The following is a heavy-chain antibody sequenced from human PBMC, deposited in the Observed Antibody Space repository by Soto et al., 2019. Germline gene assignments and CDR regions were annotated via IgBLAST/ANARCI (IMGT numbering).Heavy chain of an antibody. CDR3: AKDLGWGSGWYDGMDV. D-gene: IGHD6-19*01. CDR1: GGTFSSYA. CDR2: IIPIFGTA. J-gene: IGHJ6*02. Sequence: QVQLVQSGAEVKKPGSSVKVSCKASGGTFSSYAISWVRQAPGQGLEWMGGIIPIFGTANYAQKFQGRVTITADESTSTAYMELSSLRSEDTAVYYCAKDLGWGSGWYDGMDVWGQGTTVTVSS. V-gene: IGHV1-69*01.